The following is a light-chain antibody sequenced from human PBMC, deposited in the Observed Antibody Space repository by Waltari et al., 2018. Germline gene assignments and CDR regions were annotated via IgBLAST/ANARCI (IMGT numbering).Light chain of an antibody. CDR1: NLGAKH. V-gene: IGLV3-1*01. Sequence: SYELTQPPSVSVSPGQTASIICSGDNLGAKHASWYQQRPGQSPVLVIYQDTKRPSGIPERFSGSNSGNTATLTISGTQALDEADYYCQAWDSSTAVFGTGTKVTVL. CDR3: QAWDSSTAV. CDR2: QDT. J-gene: IGLJ1*01.